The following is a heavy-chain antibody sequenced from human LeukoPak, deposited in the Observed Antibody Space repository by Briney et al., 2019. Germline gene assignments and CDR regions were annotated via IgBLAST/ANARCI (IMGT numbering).Heavy chain of an antibody. D-gene: IGHD3-22*01. CDR2: IIPIFGTA. CDR3: ARDRSHDSSGYRWSYNWFDP. J-gene: IGHJ5*02. V-gene: IGHV1-69*05. Sequence: ASVKVSCKASGGTFSSYAISWVRQAPGQGLEWMGRIIPIFGTANYAQKFQGRVTITTDESTSTAYMELSSLRSEDTAVYYCARDRSHDSSGYRWSYNWFDPWGQGTLVTVSS. CDR1: GGTFSSYA.